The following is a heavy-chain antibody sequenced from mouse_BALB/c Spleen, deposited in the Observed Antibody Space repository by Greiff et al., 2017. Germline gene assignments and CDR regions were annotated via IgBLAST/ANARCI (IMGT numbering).Heavy chain of an antibody. D-gene: IGHD3-1*01. CDR3: AREQLGLLFAY. V-gene: IGHV1S137*01. CDR1: GYTFTDYA. CDR2: ISTYYGDA. Sequence: QVQLQQSGAELVRPGVSVKISCKGSGYTFTDYAMHWVKQSHAKSLEWIGVISTYYGDASYNQKFKGKATMTVDKSSSTAYMELARLTSEDSAIYYCAREQLGLLFAYWGQGTLVTVSA. J-gene: IGHJ3*01.